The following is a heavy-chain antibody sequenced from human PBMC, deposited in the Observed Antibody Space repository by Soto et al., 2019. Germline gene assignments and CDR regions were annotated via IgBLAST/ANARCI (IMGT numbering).Heavy chain of an antibody. D-gene: IGHD3-10*01. CDR1: GFTFNSYS. CDR2: ISSSSSYI. J-gene: IGHJ4*02. V-gene: IGHV3-21*01. Sequence: GGSMRLSCAASGFTFNSYSLNWVRQAPGKGLEWVSSISSSSSYIYYAESVKGRFTISRGNAKNSLYLKMNSLRAEDTAVYYCAREAPSSYWGQGT. CDR3: AREAPSSY.